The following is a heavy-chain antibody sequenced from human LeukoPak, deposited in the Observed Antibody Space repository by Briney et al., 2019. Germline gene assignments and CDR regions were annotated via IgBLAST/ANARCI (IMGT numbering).Heavy chain of an antibody. D-gene: IGHD3-10*01. CDR3: ARPYYYGSGSPLGL. CDR2: IYHSGST. V-gene: IGHV4-38-2*02. CDR1: GYSISSGYY. J-gene: IGHJ4*02. Sequence: SETLSLTCTVSGYSISSGYYWGWIRQPPGKGLEWIGSIYHSGSTYYNPSLKSRVTISVDTSKNQFSLKLSSVTAADTAVYYCARPYYYGSGSPLGLWGQGTLVTVPS.